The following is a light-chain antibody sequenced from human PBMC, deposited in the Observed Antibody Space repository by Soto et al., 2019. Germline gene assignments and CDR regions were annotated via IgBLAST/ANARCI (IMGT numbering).Light chain of an antibody. CDR2: AAS. CDR1: QGIRNE. Sequence: AIQMTQSPSSLSASVGDRVIITCRASQGIRNELGWYQQRPGKAPKLLIYAASTLESGVPSRFSASGSGTDFTLTISSLRPEDFGTYYCLQDYNYPRTSGQGTKVEIK. J-gene: IGKJ1*01. CDR3: LQDYNYPRT. V-gene: IGKV1-6*01.